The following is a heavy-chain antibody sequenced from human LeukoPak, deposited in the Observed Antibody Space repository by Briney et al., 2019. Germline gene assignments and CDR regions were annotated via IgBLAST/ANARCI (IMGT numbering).Heavy chain of an antibody. V-gene: IGHV3-30*18. CDR3: AKDWRAMVRGVPIDY. CDR2: ISYDGSNK. D-gene: IGHD3-10*01. J-gene: IGHJ4*02. CDR1: GFTFSSYG. Sequence: PGGSLRLSCAASGFTFSSYGMHWVRQAPGKGLEWVAVISYDGSNKYYADSVKGRFTISRDNSKNTLYLQMNSLRAEDTAVYYCAKDWRAMVRGVPIDYWGQGTLVTVSS.